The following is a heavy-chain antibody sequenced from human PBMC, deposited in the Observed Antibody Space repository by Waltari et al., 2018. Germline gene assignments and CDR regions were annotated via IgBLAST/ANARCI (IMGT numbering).Heavy chain of an antibody. CDR3: TRDLRYCSGGSCYSRRNYYYYMDV. J-gene: IGHJ6*03. CDR1: GFTFGDYA. V-gene: IGHV3-49*04. CDR2: IRSKAYGGTT. Sequence: EVQLVESGGGLVQPGRSLRLSCTASGFTFGDYAMSWVRQAPGKGLEWVGFIRSKAYGGTTEYAASVKGRFTISRDDSKSIAYLQMNSLKTEDTAVYYCTRDLRYCSGGSCYSRRNYYYYMDVWGKGTTVTVSS. D-gene: IGHD2-15*01.